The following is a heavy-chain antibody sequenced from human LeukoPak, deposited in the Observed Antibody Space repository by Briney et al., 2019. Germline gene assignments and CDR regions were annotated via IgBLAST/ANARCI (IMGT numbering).Heavy chain of an antibody. J-gene: IGHJ4*02. CDR1: GGTFSSYA. CDR2: IIPILVIA. CDR3: ARFMYCSSTSCSTAFDY. D-gene: IGHD2-2*01. Sequence: SVKFSCKASGGTFSSYAISWVRQAPGQGLEWMGRIIPILVIANYAQKFQGRVTITADKSTSTAYRELNSLRSEDTAVYYCARFMYCSSTSCSTAFDYWGQGTLVTVSS. V-gene: IGHV1-69*04.